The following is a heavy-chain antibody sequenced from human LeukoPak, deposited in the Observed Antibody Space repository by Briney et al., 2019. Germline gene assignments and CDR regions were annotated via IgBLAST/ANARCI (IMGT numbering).Heavy chain of an antibody. J-gene: IGHJ6*02. D-gene: IGHD3-10*01. CDR1: GYTFTGYY. CDR3: ARDLEYYYGSGSYYGYYYYYGMDV. Sequence: RASVKVSCKASGYTFTGYYMHWVRQAPGQGLEWMGWINPNSGGTNYAQKFQGRVTMTRDTSISTAYMELSRLRSDDTAVYYCARDLEYYYGSGSYYGYYYYYGMDVWGQGTTVTVSS. V-gene: IGHV1-2*02. CDR2: INPNSGGT.